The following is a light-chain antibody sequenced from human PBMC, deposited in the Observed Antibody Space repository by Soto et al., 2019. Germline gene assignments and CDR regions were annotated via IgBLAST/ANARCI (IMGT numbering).Light chain of an antibody. CDR3: QSHDISLHNYV. CDR2: GDN. J-gene: IGLJ1*01. CDR1: TFNSGAPYD. V-gene: IGLV1-40*01. Sequence: QSVLTQPPSVSGAPGQRVSISCTGSTFNSGAPYDVHWYQHLPGTAPKLLIHGDNKRPSVVPNRYSGSKSGISASLAITRLQAEDESDYYCQSHDISLHNYVFGTGTKVTVL.